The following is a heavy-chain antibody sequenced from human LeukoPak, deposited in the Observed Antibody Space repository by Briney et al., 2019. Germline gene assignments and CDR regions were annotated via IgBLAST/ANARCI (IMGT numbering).Heavy chain of an antibody. D-gene: IGHD2-15*01. J-gene: IGHJ4*02. Sequence: ASETLSLTCTVSGGSISSGGYYWSWIRQPPGKGLEWIGYIYHSGSTYYNPSLKSRVTISVDRSKNQFSLKLSSVTAADTAVYYCARRASVVGAADYWGQGTLVTVSS. CDR1: GGSISSGGYY. CDR3: ARRASVVGAADY. V-gene: IGHV4-30-2*01. CDR2: IYHSGST.